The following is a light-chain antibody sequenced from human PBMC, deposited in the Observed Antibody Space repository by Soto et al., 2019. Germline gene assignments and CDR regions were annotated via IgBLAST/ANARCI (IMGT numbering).Light chain of an antibody. CDR1: SSDVGGYNY. Sequence: QSALTQPASVSGSPGQSITISCTGTSSDVGGYNYVSWYQQHPGKAPKLMIYDVSSRSSGVYNRFSGSKSGNTASLTISGLLSEDEADYYCTSYTTNKTPLFGGGTKRTVL. J-gene: IGLJ2*01. CDR3: TSYTTNKTPL. CDR2: DVS. V-gene: IGLV2-14*03.